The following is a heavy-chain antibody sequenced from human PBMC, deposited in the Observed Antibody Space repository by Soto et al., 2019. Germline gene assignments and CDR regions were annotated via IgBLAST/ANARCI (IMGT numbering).Heavy chain of an antibody. CDR2: VWYDVRNK. D-gene: IGHD5-12*01. CDR3: VRAAGYSGNDYVYYYGMDV. J-gene: IGHJ6*02. Sequence: QVQVVESGGGVVQPGRSLRLSCAASGFTFSSHGMHWVRQAPGKGLEWVALVWYDVRNKDYADSVKGRFNISRDNSKNTLYLQMNSMRDEDTAVYYCVRAAGYSGNDYVYYYGMDVWGQGTTVTVSS. CDR1: GFTFSSHG. V-gene: IGHV3-33*01.